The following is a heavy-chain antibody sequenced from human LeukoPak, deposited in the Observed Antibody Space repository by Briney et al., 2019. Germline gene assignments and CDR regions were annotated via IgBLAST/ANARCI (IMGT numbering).Heavy chain of an antibody. CDR3: AKDRGYTGYDSGGIDF. J-gene: IGHJ4*02. Sequence: GGSLRLSCAASGFTFRSYAMNWVRQSPGKGLEWVSSIRYGDGTAFYAGSVKGRFTVSRDNSRSTLYLQMASLRAEDTAVYYCAKDRGYTGYDSGGIDFWGQGTLVTVSS. D-gene: IGHD5-12*01. CDR1: GFTFRSYA. V-gene: IGHV3-23*01. CDR2: IRYGDGTA.